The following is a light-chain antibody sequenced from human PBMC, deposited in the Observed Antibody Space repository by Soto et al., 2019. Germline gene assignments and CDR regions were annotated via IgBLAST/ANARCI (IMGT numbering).Light chain of an antibody. J-gene: IGLJ3*02. V-gene: IGLV1-44*01. CDR3: QSQDGSLSVSV. CDR1: SSNIGSNT. Sequence: QSVLTQPPSASGTPGQRVTISCSGSSSNIGSNTVNWYHQLPGTAPKLLIYSSDQRPSGVPDRFSGSKSGTSASLAISGLQAEDEAEYYCQSQDGSLSVSVFGGGTKVTVL. CDR2: SSD.